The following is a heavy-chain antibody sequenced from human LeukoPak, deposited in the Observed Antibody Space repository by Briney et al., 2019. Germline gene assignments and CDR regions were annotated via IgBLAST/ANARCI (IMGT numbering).Heavy chain of an antibody. Sequence: SETLSLTCAVSGYSLSSGYYWGWIRPPPGKGLEWIGSIFYSESAYHNPSLRSRVTISLDTSKNQFSLNLRSATAADTAVYYCASSSWSGSYFEYWGQGTLVSVSS. V-gene: IGHV4-38-2*01. CDR1: GYSLSSGYY. CDR3: ASSSWSGSYFEY. D-gene: IGHD6-13*01. J-gene: IGHJ4*02. CDR2: IFYSESA.